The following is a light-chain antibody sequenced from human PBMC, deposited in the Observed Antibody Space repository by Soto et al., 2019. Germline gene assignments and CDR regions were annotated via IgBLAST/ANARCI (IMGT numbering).Light chain of an antibody. Sequence: QSVLTQPPSVSGAPGQRVTISCTGSSSNFGAGYDVHWYQQLPGTAPKLLIYGNSNRPSGVPDRFSGSKSGTSASLAITGLQGEEGAEYYCQSYDNSLSGWVFGGGTKLTVL. V-gene: IGLV1-40*01. CDR1: SSNFGAGYD. J-gene: IGLJ2*01. CDR2: GNS. CDR3: QSYDNSLSGWV.